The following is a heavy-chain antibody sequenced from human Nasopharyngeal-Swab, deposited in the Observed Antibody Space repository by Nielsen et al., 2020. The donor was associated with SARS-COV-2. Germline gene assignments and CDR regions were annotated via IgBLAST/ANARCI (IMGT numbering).Heavy chain of an antibody. CDR2: ISYDGSNK. CDR1: GFTFSSYG. J-gene: IGHJ4*02. V-gene: IGHV3-30*03. Sequence: GESLKISCVVSGFTFSSYGMHWVRQAPGKGLEWVGLISYDGSNKYHADSVKGRFTISRDNSKNTLYLQMNSLRVEDTAVYYCARGSPPRGYSYGYSYWGQGTLVTVSS. CDR3: ARGSPPRGYSYGYSY. D-gene: IGHD5-18*01.